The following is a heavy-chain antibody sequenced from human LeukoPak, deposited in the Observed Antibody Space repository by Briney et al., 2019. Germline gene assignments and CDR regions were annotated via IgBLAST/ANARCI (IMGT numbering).Heavy chain of an antibody. J-gene: IGHJ6*03. Sequence: SETLSLTCTVSGGSISSYYWSWIRQPPGKGLEWIGYIYYSGSTNYNPSLKSRVTISVDTSKNQFSLKLSSVTAADTAVYYYARDRRGLDYYYYMDVWGKGTTVTVSS. CDR2: IYYSGST. CDR1: GGSISSYY. V-gene: IGHV4-59*01. CDR3: ARDRRGLDYYYYMDV. D-gene: IGHD3-16*01.